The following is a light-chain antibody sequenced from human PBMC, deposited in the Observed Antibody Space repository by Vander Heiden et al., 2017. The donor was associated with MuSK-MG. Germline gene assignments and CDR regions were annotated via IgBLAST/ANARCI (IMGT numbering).Light chain of an antibody. CDR2: DAS. CDR3: QQYDNWPRDT. J-gene: IGKJ2*01. V-gene: IGKV3-15*01. CDR1: QSVSSN. Sequence: EIVLTPSPPTLSVSPGERATLPCRASQSVSSNLAWYQQKPGQPTRLLIYDASTRATGIPVRFSGSGSGTEFTLTISSLQSEDSAVYYCQQYDNWPRDTFGQGTKLEIK.